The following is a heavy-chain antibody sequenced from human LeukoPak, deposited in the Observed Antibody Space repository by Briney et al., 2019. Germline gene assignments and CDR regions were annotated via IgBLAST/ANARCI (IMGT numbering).Heavy chain of an antibody. D-gene: IGHD6-19*01. CDR3: ARERRQWLRTYYYMDV. Sequence: SETLSLTCAVYGGSFSGYYWSWIRQPPGKGLEWIGEINHSGSTNYNPSLKSRVTISVDTSKNQFSLKLSSVTAADTAVYYCARERRQWLRTYYYMDVWGKGTTVTVSS. J-gene: IGHJ6*03. V-gene: IGHV4-34*01. CDR1: GGSFSGYY. CDR2: INHSGST.